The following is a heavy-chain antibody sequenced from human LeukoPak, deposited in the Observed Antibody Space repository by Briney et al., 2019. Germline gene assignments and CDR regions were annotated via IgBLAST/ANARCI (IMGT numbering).Heavy chain of an antibody. Sequence: GGSLRLSCAASGFNFSDFWMTWVRQAPGRGLEWLAHINQDGSEKYSVDSVRGRFTISRDNVKNSLFLQINILRAEDTAVYYCARSGMAVAATPWDWGQGTLVTVSS. V-gene: IGHV3-7*05. D-gene: IGHD6-19*01. CDR1: GFNFSDFW. J-gene: IGHJ1*01. CDR2: INQDGSEK. CDR3: ARSGMAVAATPWD.